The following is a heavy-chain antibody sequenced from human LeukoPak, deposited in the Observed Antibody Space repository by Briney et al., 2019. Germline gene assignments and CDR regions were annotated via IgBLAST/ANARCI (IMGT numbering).Heavy chain of an antibody. CDR3: VRERSTGFDY. D-gene: IGHD2-2*01. CDR1: GFTLSNFW. CDR2: INSDGSST. Sequence: AGGSLRLSCAASGFTLSNFWMHWVRQAPGKGLVRVSRINSDGSSTNYADSVKGRFTISRDNAKNTLYLQMNSLRVEDTAVYYCVRERSTGFDYWGQGTLVTVSS. J-gene: IGHJ4*02. V-gene: IGHV3-74*01.